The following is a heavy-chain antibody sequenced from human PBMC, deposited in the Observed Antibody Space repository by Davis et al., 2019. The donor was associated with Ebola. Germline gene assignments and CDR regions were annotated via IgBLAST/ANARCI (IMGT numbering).Heavy chain of an antibody. CDR2: IYYRGST. Sequence: MPSETLSLTCTVPGGSISGGDYYWSWIRQHPGKGLEWIGYIYYRGSTFYNPSLKSRLSISVDTSKNQFSLKLSSVTAADTAVYYCARGGADFEDYFDYWGQGTLVTVSS. V-gene: IGHV4-31*03. CDR3: ARGGADFEDYFDY. CDR1: GGSISGGDYY. J-gene: IGHJ4*02. D-gene: IGHD2-21*02.